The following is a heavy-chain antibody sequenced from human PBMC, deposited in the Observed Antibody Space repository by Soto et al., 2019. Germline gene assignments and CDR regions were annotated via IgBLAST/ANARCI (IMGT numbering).Heavy chain of an antibody. J-gene: IGHJ6*02. CDR3: AKVIQSSGYNRNYYYGLDV. D-gene: IGHD3-22*01. CDR1: GFTFSGYA. V-gene: IGHV3-30-3*01. Sequence: QVHLVESGGGVVQPGRSLRLSCAASGFTFSGYAMHWVRQAPGRGLEWVALISSDGSDKYSADSLKGRFTVSRDNSKNTLFLQMNSLRTEDTAMYYCAKVIQSSGYNRNYYYGLDVWGQGTTVTVSS. CDR2: ISSDGSDK.